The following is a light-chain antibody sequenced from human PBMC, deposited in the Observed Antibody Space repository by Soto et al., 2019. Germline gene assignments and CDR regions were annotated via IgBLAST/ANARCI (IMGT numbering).Light chain of an antibody. CDR3: SSYTSNSTLV. CDR2: EVS. V-gene: IGLV2-14*01. CDR1: SSDVGAYDY. Sequence: QSALTQPASVSGSPGQSITICCTGTSSDVGAYDYVSWYQQHPDKAPKLMIFEVSDRPSGVSNRFSGSNSGNTASLTISGLQAEDEADYFCSSYTSNSTLVFGGGTKLTVL. J-gene: IGLJ3*02.